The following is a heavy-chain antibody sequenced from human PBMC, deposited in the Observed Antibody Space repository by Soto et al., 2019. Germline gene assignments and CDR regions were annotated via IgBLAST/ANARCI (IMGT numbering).Heavy chain of an antibody. Sequence: GGSLRLSCATSGFPFSSYWMHWVRQAHGKGLVWVSNINTAGSGTAYADAARGRFTISRDNAKNTLYLQMNSLGAEDTAVYYCSKVHCSGSASLDYWGPGTLVTVSS. V-gene: IGHV3-74*01. D-gene: IGHD2-15*01. CDR3: SKVHCSGSASLDY. J-gene: IGHJ4*01. CDR2: INTAGSGT. CDR1: GFPFSSYW.